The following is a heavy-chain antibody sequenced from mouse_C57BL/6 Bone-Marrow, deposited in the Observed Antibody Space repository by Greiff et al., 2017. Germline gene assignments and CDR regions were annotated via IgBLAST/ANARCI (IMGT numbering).Heavy chain of an antibody. CDR2: IYPGSGNT. D-gene: IGHD2-2*01. CDR1: GYSFTSYY. V-gene: IGHV1-66*01. CDR3: ASTYGYPFYYAMDY. J-gene: IGHJ4*01. Sequence: QVQLQQSGPELVKPGASVKISCKASGYSFTSYYIHWVKQRPGQGLEWIGWIYPGSGNTKYNEKFKGKATLTADTSSSTAYMQLSSLTSEDSAVYDCASTYGYPFYYAMDYWGQGTSVTVSS.